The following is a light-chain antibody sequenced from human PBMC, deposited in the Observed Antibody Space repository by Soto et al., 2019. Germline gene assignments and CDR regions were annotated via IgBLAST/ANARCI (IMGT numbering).Light chain of an antibody. V-gene: IGLV3-21*02. CDR2: DDS. J-gene: IGLJ3*02. CDR3: QVWDTVTDHWV. Sequence: SYELTQPPSLSVDPGQTASFTCGGDNIGRKNVHWYQHRPGQAPILVVYDDSDRPSGIPERFSGSNSGSAATLTISRVEAGDEADYYCQVWDTVTDHWVSGGGTKLTVL. CDR1: NIGRKN.